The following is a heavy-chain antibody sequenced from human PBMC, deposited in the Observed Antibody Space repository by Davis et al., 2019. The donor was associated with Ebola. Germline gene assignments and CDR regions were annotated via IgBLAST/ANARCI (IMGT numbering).Heavy chain of an antibody. Sequence: GESLKISCAASGFTFSRYWMTWVRQAPGKGLEWVANIKQDGSEKYYVDSVKGRFTISRDNAKNSLYLQMNSLRAEDTAVYYCAVGYDISYYWGQGTLVTVSS. D-gene: IGHD3-9*01. CDR3: AVGYDISYY. CDR2: IKQDGSEK. CDR1: GFTFSRYW. V-gene: IGHV3-7*01. J-gene: IGHJ4*02.